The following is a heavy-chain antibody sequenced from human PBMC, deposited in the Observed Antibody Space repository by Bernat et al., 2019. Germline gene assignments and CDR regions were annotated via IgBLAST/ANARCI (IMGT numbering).Heavy chain of an antibody. Sequence: QVQLQQWGAGLLKPSETLSLTCAVYGGSFSGYYWSWIRQPPGKGLEWIGEINHSGSTNYNPSLKSRVTISVDTSKNQFSLKLSSVTAADTAVYYCARHGRTNWFDPWGQGTLVTVSS. J-gene: IGHJ5*02. CDR1: GGSFSGYY. CDR2: INHSGST. V-gene: IGHV4-34*01. D-gene: IGHD3/OR15-3a*01. CDR3: ARHGRTNWFDP.